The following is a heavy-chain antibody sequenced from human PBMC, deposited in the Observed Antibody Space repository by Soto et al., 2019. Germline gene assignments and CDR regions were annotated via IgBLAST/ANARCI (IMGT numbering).Heavy chain of an antibody. Sequence: TSETLSLTCTVSGGSISSYYWSWIRQPPGKGLEWIGYIYYSGSTNYNPSLKSRVTISVDTSKNQFSLKLSSVTAADTAVYYCASLSLSSGVVPAASDAFDIWGQGTMVTVS. CDR3: ASLSLSSGVVPAASDAFDI. CDR1: GGSISSYY. CDR2: IYYSGST. J-gene: IGHJ3*02. V-gene: IGHV4-59*01. D-gene: IGHD2-2*01.